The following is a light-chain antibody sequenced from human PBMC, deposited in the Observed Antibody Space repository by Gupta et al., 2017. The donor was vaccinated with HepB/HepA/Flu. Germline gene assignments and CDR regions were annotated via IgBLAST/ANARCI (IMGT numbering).Light chain of an antibody. CDR3: QKYNSAPLT. CDR2: DAS. Sequence: DIHMTHSPSPLSASVGDRVTITCRASQGISNYLAWYQQKPGIVPKLLIYDASTLQSGVPSRFSGSGSGTDFTLTISSLQPEDVATYYCQKYNSAPLTFGGGTKVEIK. V-gene: IGKV1-27*01. J-gene: IGKJ4*01. CDR1: QGISNY.